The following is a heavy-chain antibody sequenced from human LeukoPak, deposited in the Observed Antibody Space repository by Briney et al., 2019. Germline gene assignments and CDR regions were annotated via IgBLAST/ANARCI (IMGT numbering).Heavy chain of an antibody. Sequence: QTGGSLRLSCAASGFTFSSYAMSWVRQAPGKGLEWVSAISGSGGSTYYADSVKGRFTISRDNSKNTLYLQMNSLRAEDTAVYYCARDLRQLGITDYWGQGTLVTVSS. V-gene: IGHV3-23*01. CDR3: ARDLRQLGITDY. D-gene: IGHD6-13*01. CDR1: GFTFSSYA. J-gene: IGHJ4*02. CDR2: ISGSGGST.